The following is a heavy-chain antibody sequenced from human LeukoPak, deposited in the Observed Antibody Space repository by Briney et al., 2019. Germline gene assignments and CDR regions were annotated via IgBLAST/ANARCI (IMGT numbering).Heavy chain of an antibody. CDR2: IIPIFGTA. D-gene: IGHD3-22*01. Sequence: SVKVSCKASGGTFSSYAISWVRQAPGQGLEWMGGIIPIFGTANYAQKFQGRVTITADESTSTAYMELSSLRSEGTAVYYCATGSSGYYYFDYWGQGTLVTVSS. CDR3: ATGSSGYYYFDY. V-gene: IGHV1-69*13. J-gene: IGHJ4*02. CDR1: GGTFSSYA.